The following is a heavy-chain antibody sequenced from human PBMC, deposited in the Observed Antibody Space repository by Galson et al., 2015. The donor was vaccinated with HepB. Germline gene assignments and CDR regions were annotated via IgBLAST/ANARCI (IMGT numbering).Heavy chain of an antibody. J-gene: IGHJ4*01. V-gene: IGHV3-64D*06. CDR3: VKCEWLLPRD. D-gene: IGHD3-3*01. Sequence: SLRLSCAASGSTFRSSAIHWVRQAPVKGLEYVSAISSNGGNTSYADSVKGRFTISTDNSKKTLYLQMSSLRAEDTAVYNCVKCEWLLPRDWGQGTLVTVSS. CDR1: GSTFRSSA. CDR2: ISSNGGNT.